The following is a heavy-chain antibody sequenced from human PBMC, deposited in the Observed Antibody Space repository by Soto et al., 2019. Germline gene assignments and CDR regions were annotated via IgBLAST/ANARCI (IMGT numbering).Heavy chain of an antibody. J-gene: IGHJ4*02. CDR1: GFSIARYW. D-gene: IGHD3-16*01. CDR2: TKEDGSEI. Sequence: EVQLVESGGGLVQPGGSLRISCAVSGFSIARYWMSWVRQAPGKGLEWVATTKEDGSEIYYVDSVRGRFTISRDNAENSLYLQMNSLSAEDTAVYFCARDVGFDYVNWGQGTLVTVSS. V-gene: IGHV3-7*01. CDR3: ARDVGFDYVN.